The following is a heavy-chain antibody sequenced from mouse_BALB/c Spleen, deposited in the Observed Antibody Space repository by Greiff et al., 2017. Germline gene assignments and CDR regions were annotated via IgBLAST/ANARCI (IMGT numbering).Heavy chain of an antibody. CDR2: IYPGDGDT. D-gene: IGHD2-4*01. Sequence: VQLQQSGAELVRPGSSVKISCKASGYAFSSYWMNWVKQRPGQGLEWIGQIYPGDGDTNYNGKFKGKATLTADKSSSTAYMQLSSLTSEDSAVYFCARRSTMISRYYYAMDYWGQGTSVTVSS. J-gene: IGHJ4*01. CDR1: GYAFSSYW. CDR3: ARRSTMISRYYYAMDY. V-gene: IGHV1-80*01.